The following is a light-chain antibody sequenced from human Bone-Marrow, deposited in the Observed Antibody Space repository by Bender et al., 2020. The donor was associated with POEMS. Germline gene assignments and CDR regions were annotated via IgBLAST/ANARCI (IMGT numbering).Light chain of an antibody. CDR3: TSYSSAISHPVL. J-gene: IGLJ2*01. Sequence: QSALTQPASVSGSPGQSITISCTGTSSYVGNYNLVSWYQQYPGKAPKFIIYKVTKRPSGVSNRFSGSKSGYTAALTISGLQAEDGGFYHCTSYSSAISHPVLLGGGTKLTVL. CDR1: SSYVGNYNL. V-gene: IGLV2-14*02. CDR2: KVT.